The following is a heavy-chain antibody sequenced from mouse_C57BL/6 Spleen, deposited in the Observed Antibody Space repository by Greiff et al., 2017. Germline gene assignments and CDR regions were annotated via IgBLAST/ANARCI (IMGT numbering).Heavy chain of an antibody. CDR1: GYTFTSYG. V-gene: IGHV1-81*01. CDR3: ARDWYDYDGGPFAY. Sequence: QVQLQQSGAELARPGASVKLSCKASGYTFTSYGISWVKQRTGQGLEWIGEIYPRSGNTYYNEKFKGKATLTADKSSSTEYMELRSLTYEDSAVYFCARDWYDYDGGPFAYWGQGTLVTVSA. CDR2: IYPRSGNT. J-gene: IGHJ3*01. D-gene: IGHD2-4*01.